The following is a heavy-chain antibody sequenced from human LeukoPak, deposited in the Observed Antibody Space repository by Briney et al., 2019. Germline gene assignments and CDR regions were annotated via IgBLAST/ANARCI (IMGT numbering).Heavy chain of an antibody. J-gene: IGHJ4*02. D-gene: IGHD3-3*01. CDR3: ASPGVRFSASGVFDY. V-gene: IGHV1-69*01. CDR2: IIPIFGTA. Sequence: SVKVSCKASGGTFSSYAISWVRQAPGQGLEWMGGIIPIFGTANYAQKFQGRVTITADESTSTAYMELSSLRSEDTAVYYCASPGVRFSASGVFDYWGQGTLVTVSS. CDR1: GGTFSSYA.